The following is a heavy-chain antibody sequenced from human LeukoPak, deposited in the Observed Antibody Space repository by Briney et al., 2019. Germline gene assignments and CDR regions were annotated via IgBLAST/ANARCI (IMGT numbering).Heavy chain of an antibody. Sequence: GGSLRLSCAASGFTFSSYEMNWVRQAPGKGLEWVSSINSRSSYIFYAESMKGRFTISRDNAKNSLFLQMDGLRAEDTAVYYCTRRGGLSSGRSFDYWGQGTLVTVSS. V-gene: IGHV3-21*01. CDR3: TRRGGLSSGRSFDY. CDR1: GFTFSSYE. D-gene: IGHD3-10*02. J-gene: IGHJ4*02. CDR2: INSRSSYI.